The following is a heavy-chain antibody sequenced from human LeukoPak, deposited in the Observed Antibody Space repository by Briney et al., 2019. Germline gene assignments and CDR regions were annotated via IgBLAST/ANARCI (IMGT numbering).Heavy chain of an antibody. J-gene: IGHJ4*02. D-gene: IGHD1-26*01. CDR1: AFTVSNNY. CDR2: IYSDGST. V-gene: IGHV3-66*01. Sequence: GGSLRLSCAASAFTVSNNYMSWVRQAPGKGLEWVSMIYSDGSTYYADSVKGRFTISRDNSKNTLDLQMNSLRAEDTAVYYCARRRGGSYGYLDYWGQGTLVTVSS. CDR3: ARRRGGSYGYLDY.